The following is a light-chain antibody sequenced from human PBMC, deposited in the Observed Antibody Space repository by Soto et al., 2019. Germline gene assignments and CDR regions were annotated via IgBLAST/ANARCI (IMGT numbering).Light chain of an antibody. CDR1: SSDVGGYNY. Sequence: QSALTQPRSVSGSPGQSVAISCTGTSSDVGGYNYVSWYQQHPGKAPKVMIYDVSKRPSGVPDRFSGSKSGSTASLTISGLQAEDEADYYCCSYAGGPYVFGTGTKVTVL. CDR2: DVS. CDR3: CSYAGGPYV. J-gene: IGLJ1*01. V-gene: IGLV2-11*01.